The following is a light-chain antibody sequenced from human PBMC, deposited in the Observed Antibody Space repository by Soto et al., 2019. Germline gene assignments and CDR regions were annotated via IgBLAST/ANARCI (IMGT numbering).Light chain of an antibody. V-gene: IGLV2-14*01. CDR1: SSDVGGYNY. J-gene: IGLJ2*01. CDR2: DVS. Sequence: QSVLTQPASVSGSPGQSITISCTGTSSDVGGYNYVSWYQQHPGKAPKLMIYDVSNRPSGVSNLFSGSKSGNTAPLTISGLRADDEADYYCSSYTSSSPVVFGGGTKLTVL. CDR3: SSYTSSSPVV.